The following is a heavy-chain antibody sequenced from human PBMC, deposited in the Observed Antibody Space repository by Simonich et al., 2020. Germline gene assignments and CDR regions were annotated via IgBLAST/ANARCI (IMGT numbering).Heavy chain of an antibody. CDR3: AKEESYSSTSCYDAFDI. V-gene: IGHV3-23*01. J-gene: IGHJ3*02. CDR1: GFTFSSYA. D-gene: IGHD2-2*01. CDR2: IRGSGGST. Sequence: EVQLLESGGGLVQPGGSLRLSCAASGFTFSSYAMSWVRQAPGGGREGVSAIRGSGGSTYYADSVKGRFTISRDNSKNTLYLQMNSLRAEDTAVYYCAKEESYSSTSCYDAFDIWGQGTMVTVSS.